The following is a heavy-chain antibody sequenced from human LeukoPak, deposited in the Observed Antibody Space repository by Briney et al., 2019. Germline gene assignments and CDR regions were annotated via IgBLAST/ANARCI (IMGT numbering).Heavy chain of an antibody. Sequence: ASVKVSCKASGYTFTGYYIHWVRQAPGQGLEWMGWINPNSGGTNYAQKFQGRVTMTRDTSISTAYVELSRLTSDDTAVYYCARDTGMLRGNYYMDVWRKGTTVTVSS. J-gene: IGHJ6*03. D-gene: IGHD3-10*01. V-gene: IGHV1-2*02. CDR1: GYTFTGYY. CDR2: INPNSGGT. CDR3: ARDTGMLRGNYYMDV.